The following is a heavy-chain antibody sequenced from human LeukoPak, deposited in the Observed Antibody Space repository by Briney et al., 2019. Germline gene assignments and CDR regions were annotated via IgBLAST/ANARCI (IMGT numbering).Heavy chain of an antibody. CDR1: GYTFTSYA. Sequence: ASVKVSCKASGYTFTSYAMHWVRQAPGQRLEWMGWINAGNGNTKYSQKFQGRVTITRDTSASTAYMELGSLRSEDTAVYYCARGKSIAAALNWFDPWGQGTLVTVSS. J-gene: IGHJ5*02. CDR3: ARGKSIAAALNWFDP. CDR2: INAGNGNT. D-gene: IGHD6-13*01. V-gene: IGHV1-3*01.